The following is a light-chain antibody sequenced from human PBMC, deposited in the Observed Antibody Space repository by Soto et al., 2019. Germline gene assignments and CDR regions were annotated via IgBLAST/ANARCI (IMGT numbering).Light chain of an antibody. J-gene: IGKJ1*01. CDR1: QSVSSN. V-gene: IGKV3-15*01. CDR2: GAS. Sequence: EIVMTQSPATLSVSPGERATLSCRASQSVSSNLAWYQQKPGQAPSLLIYGASTRATGIPARFSGSGSGTDFTLTISSLQSEDFAVYYCQQYNNWPRTFCQGTKV. CDR3: QQYNNWPRT.